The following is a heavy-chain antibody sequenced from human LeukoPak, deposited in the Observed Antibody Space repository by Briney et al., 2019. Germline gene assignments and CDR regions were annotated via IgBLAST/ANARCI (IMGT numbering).Heavy chain of an antibody. CDR3: AKEMYDYYYGMDV. CDR2: ISYDGSNK. CDR1: GFTFSSYG. Sequence: PGGSLRLSCAASGFTFSSYGMHWVRQAPGKGLEWVAVISYDGSNKYYADSVKGRFTISRDNSKNTLYLQMNSLRAEDTAVYYCAKEMYDYYYGMDVWGQGTTATVSS. V-gene: IGHV3-30*18. J-gene: IGHJ6*02.